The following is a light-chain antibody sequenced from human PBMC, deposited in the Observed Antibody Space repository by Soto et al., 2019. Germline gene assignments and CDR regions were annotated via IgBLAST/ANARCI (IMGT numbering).Light chain of an antibody. CDR1: QSVSSY. Sequence: EVALTQSPATLSLSPGESATLSCRASQSVSSYLAWYQQKLGQAPRLLIYDASNRATGIPARFSGSGSGTDFTLTISSLEPEDFAVYFCQQRSNWPLTFGGGTKVEIK. CDR2: DAS. J-gene: IGKJ4*01. V-gene: IGKV3-11*01. CDR3: QQRSNWPLT.